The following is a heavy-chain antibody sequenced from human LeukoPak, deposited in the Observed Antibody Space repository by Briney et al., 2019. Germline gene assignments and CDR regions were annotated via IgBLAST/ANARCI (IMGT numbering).Heavy chain of an antibody. CDR3: ARDPADYFDY. J-gene: IGHJ4*02. CDR2: ISSSSSYI. V-gene: IGHV3-21*01. Sequence: GGSLRLSCAASGFTFSTYDMNWVRQAPGEGLEWVSSISSSSSYIYYADSVKGRFTISRDNAKNSLYLQMNSLRPEDTAVYYCARDPADYFDYWGQGTLVTVSS. CDR1: GFTFSTYD.